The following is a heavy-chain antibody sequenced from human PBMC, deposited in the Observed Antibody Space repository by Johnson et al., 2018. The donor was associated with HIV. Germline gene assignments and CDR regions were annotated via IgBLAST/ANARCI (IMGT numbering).Heavy chain of an antibody. CDR1: GFTFSSYA. J-gene: IGHJ3*02. CDR2: ISYDGSNK. CDR3: ARAIAPYTYYLEGDALDI. Sequence: VQLVESGGGVVQPGRSLRLSCAASGFTFSSYAMHWVRQAPGKGLEWVAVISYDGSNKYYADSVEDRFTISRDNSKNTLYLQMNSLGPGDTAVYYCARAIAPYTYYLEGDALDIWGQGTVVTVSS. D-gene: IGHD4-11*01. V-gene: IGHV3-30*04.